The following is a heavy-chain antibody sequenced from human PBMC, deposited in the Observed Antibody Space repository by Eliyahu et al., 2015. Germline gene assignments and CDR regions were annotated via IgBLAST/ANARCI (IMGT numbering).Heavy chain of an antibody. CDR3: AREIGYGDYALGY. J-gene: IGHJ4*02. Sequence: QVQLQESGPGLVKPSETLXLTCTVXGGSXSSYYXSWIRQPPGKGLEWIGYXYYSGSXNYNPSLKSRVTISVDTSKNQXSLKLSSVTAADTAVYYCAREIGYGDYALGYWGQGTLVTVSS. V-gene: IGHV4-59*01. CDR1: GGSXSSYY. D-gene: IGHD4-17*01. CDR2: XYYSGSX.